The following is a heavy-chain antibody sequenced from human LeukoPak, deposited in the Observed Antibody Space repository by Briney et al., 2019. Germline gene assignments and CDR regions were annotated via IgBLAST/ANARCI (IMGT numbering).Heavy chain of an antibody. J-gene: IGHJ4*02. D-gene: IGHD3-22*01. Sequence: GASVKVSCKASGYTFTSYGISWVRQAPGQGLEWMGWISAYNGNTNYAQKLQGRVTMTTDTSTSTAYMELRSLRSDDTAVYYCARDSYDSSGYYFNLYYLDYWGQGALVTVSS. V-gene: IGHV1-18*01. CDR3: ARDSYDSSGYYFNLYYLDY. CDR2: ISAYNGNT. CDR1: GYTFTSYG.